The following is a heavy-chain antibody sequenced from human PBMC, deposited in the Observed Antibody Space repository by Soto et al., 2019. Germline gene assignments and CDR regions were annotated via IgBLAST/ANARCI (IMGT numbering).Heavy chain of an antibody. V-gene: IGHV4-59*01. Sequence: SETLSLTCTVSGGSISSYYWSWIRQPPGKGLEWIGYIYYSGSTNYNPSLKSRVTISVDTSKNQFSLKLSSVTAADTAVYYCARGGDITIFGVANYGMDVWGQGTTV. D-gene: IGHD3-3*01. CDR1: GGSISSYY. CDR2: IYYSGST. CDR3: ARGGDITIFGVANYGMDV. J-gene: IGHJ6*02.